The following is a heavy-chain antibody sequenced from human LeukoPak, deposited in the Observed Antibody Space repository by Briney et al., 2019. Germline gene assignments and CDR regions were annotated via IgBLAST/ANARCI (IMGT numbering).Heavy chain of an antibody. J-gene: IGHJ4*02. CDR1: GYTFTDYY. CDR3: ARVTQISGYFLPELDY. D-gene: IGHD3-22*01. CDR2: ISAYNGNT. V-gene: IGHV1-18*01. Sequence: GASVKVSCKASGYTFTDYYMHWVRQAPGQGLEWMGWISAYNGNTNYAQKLQGRVTMTTDTSTSTAYMELRSLRSDDTAVYYCARVTQISGYFLPELDYWGQGTLVTVSS.